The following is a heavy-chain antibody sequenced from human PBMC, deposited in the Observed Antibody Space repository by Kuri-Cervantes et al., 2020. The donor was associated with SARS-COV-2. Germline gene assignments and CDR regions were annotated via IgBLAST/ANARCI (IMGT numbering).Heavy chain of an antibody. CDR3: AREQISLIVLQSGTFAI. Sequence: SQTLSLTCAISGESVSSNSAAWDWIRQSPSRGLEWLGRTYYNSQWYTDYSPSVKSRIIIRSDTSKNHVSLQLNSVTPEDTAVYYCAREQISLIVLQSGTFAIWGLGTMVTVSS. CDR2: TYYNSQWYT. J-gene: IGHJ3*02. V-gene: IGHV6-1*01. CDR1: GESVSSNSAA. D-gene: IGHD3-22*01.